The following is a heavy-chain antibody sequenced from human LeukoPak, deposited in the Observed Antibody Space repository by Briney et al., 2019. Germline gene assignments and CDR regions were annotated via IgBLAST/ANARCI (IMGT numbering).Heavy chain of an antibody. Sequence: GGSLRLSCAASGFNFSDYYMSWIRQAPGKGLEWVSYISSSDTYTNYADSVKGRFTISRDNAKNSLYLQMNSLRAEDTAVYYCARGPYSSGSSADYWGQGTLVTVSS. CDR2: ISSSDTYT. CDR3: ARGPYSSGSSADY. V-gene: IGHV3-11*06. D-gene: IGHD6-19*01. J-gene: IGHJ4*02. CDR1: GFNFSDYY.